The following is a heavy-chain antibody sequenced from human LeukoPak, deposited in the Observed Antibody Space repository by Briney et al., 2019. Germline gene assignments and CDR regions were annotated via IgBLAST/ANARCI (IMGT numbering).Heavy chain of an antibody. CDR2: IDYSGST. V-gene: IGHV4-39*07. CDR1: GGSISRSSNY. J-gene: IGHJ4*02. CDR3: AGTYCGGDCYPGV. Sequence: SETLSLTCTVPGGSISRSSNYWGWIRQPPGMGLEWIGSIDYSGSTYYNPSLKSRVTISVDTSKNQFSLKLISVTAADTAVYYCAGTYCGGDCYPGVWGQGTLVTVSS. D-gene: IGHD2-21*02.